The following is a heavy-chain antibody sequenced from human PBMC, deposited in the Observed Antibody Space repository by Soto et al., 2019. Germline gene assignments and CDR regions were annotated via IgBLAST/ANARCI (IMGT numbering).Heavy chain of an antibody. V-gene: IGHV3-30*18. CDR2: ISYDGSNK. D-gene: IGHD6-13*01. J-gene: IGHJ2*01. CDR3: AKDPRDRNSWYVGVFDL. Sequence: GGSLRLSCAASGVPFSSYGMHWVRQAPGKGLEWVAVISYDGSNKYYADSVEGRFTTSRDNSKNTLYLQMNSLRAEDTAVYYCAKDPRDRNSWYVGVFDLWGRGTLVTVSS. CDR1: GVPFSSYG.